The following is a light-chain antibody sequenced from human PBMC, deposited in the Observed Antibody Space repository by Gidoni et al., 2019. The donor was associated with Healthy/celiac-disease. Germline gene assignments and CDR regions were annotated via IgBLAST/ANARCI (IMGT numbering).Light chain of an antibody. CDR1: QSLLHSNGYTY. Sequence: DIVMTQSPLSLPVTPGEPASISCRSSQSLLHSNGYTYLDWYLQKPGQSPQLLIYLGSNRASGVPDRFSGSGSGTDFTLKISGVEGEDVGVYYCMQALQTPITFGQGTRLEIK. CDR2: LGS. V-gene: IGKV2-28*01. J-gene: IGKJ5*01. CDR3: MQALQTPIT.